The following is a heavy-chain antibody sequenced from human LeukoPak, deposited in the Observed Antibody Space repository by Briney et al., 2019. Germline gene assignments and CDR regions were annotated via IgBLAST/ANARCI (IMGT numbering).Heavy chain of an antibody. V-gene: IGHV4-59*12. D-gene: IGHD4-17*01. J-gene: IGHJ6*02. CDR1: GGSIGGYY. CDR3: AREVVYSYGDSGRRDAMDV. CDR2: RYASGTA. Sequence: SETLSLTCSVSGGSIGGYYWSWVRHPPGKGLEWIGYRYASGTANYNPSLGSRLTISIDTSKNRFSLTLRSVTAADTAVYYWAREVVYSYGDSGRRDAMDVWGQGTTVIVSS.